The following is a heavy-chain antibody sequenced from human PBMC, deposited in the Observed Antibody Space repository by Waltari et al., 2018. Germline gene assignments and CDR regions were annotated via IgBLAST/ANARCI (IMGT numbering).Heavy chain of an antibody. J-gene: IGHJ4*02. V-gene: IGHV3-7*01. D-gene: IGHD1-1*01. Sequence: EAQLVQSGGGLVQPGGSLTLSGAASGFPISRFWMTWIRQAPGQGLQWVAHIGPDGSDKYYVDSVKGRFTISRDNAENSLLLQMSSLRVEDTALYYCVGWNDPINSWGQGTLVAVSS. CDR3: VGWNDPINS. CDR1: GFPISRFW. CDR2: IGPDGSDK.